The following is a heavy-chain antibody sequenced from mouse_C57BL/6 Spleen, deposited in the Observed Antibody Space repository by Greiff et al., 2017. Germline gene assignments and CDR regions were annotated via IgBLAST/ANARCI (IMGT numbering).Heavy chain of an antibody. J-gene: IGHJ1*03. CDR1: GFTFSDYY. CDR2: INYDGSST. D-gene: IGHD1-1*01. V-gene: IGHV5-16*01. Sequence: EVKLMESEGGLVQPGSSMKLSCTASGFTFSDYYMAWVRQVPEKGLEWVANINYDGSSTYYLDSLKSRFIISRDNAKNILYLQMSSLKSEDTATYYCAREGRYYYGSSPYWYFDVWGTGTTVTVSS. CDR3: AREGRYYYGSSPYWYFDV.